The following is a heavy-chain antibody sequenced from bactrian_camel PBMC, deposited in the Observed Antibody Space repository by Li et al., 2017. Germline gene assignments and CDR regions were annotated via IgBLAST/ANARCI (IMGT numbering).Heavy chain of an antibody. Sequence: VQLVESGGGLVQPGGSLRLSCAASGFTFSSYYITWVRQAPGKGLEWVSSIYTGGGSTYYADSVKGRFTISRNNAKNTLYLQMNSLKPEDTAMYYCAANPFWTYGAICSYTRPADFGYWGQGTQVTVS. CDR2: IYTGGGST. V-gene: IGHV3-2*01. D-gene: IGHD2*01. CDR3: AANPFWTYGAICSYTRPADFGY. J-gene: IGHJ6*01. CDR1: GFTFSSYY.